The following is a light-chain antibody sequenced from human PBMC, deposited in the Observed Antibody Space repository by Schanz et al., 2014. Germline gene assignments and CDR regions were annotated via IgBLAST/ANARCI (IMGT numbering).Light chain of an antibody. V-gene: IGKV3D-15*01. CDR1: QSVHRN. Sequence: EIVLTQSPGTLSLSPGERATLSCRASQSVHRNYLAWHQQKPGQAPRLLIYDASNRATGIPARFSGSGSGTDFTLTISSLQSEDFAVYYCHQYNNWPPLTFGGGTKVEIK. CDR2: DAS. CDR3: HQYNNWPPLT. J-gene: IGKJ4*01.